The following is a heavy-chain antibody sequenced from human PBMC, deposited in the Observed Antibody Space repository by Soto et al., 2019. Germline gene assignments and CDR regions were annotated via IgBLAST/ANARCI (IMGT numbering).Heavy chain of an antibody. CDR3: AREGPGFGELYYYYDGMDV. CDR1: GFTFSSYA. J-gene: IGHJ6*02. Sequence: LRLSCAASGFTFSSYAMHWVRQAPGKGLEWVAVISYYGSNKYYADSVKGRFTISRDNSKNTLYLQMNSLRAEDTAVYYCAREGPGFGELYYYYDGMDVWGQGXTVTVYS. V-gene: IGHV3-30-3*01. D-gene: IGHD3-10*01. CDR2: ISYYGSNK.